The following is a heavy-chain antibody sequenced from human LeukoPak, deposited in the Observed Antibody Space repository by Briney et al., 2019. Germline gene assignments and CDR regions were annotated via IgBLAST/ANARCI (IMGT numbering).Heavy chain of an antibody. V-gene: IGHV3-23*01. D-gene: IGHD2-2*01. Sequence: GGSLRLSCAASGFTFSSYAMSWVRQAPGKGLEWVSAISGSGGSTYYADSVKGRVTISRDNSTNTPYLQMNSLRAEDTAVYYCAKDHERSVGHTLSSTTCYGSWGQGTLVTVSS. J-gene: IGHJ5*02. CDR3: AKDHERSVGHTLSSTTCYGS. CDR2: ISGSGGST. CDR1: GFTFSSYA.